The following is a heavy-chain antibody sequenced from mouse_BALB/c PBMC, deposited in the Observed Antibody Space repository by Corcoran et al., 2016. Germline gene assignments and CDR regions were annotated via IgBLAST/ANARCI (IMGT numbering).Heavy chain of an antibody. CDR3: ARWGITSVDYYAKDD. CDR1: GYTFTDYN. D-gene: IGHD1-1*01. J-gene: IGHJ4*01. Sequence: EVLLQQSGPELVKPGASVKIPCKASGYTFTDYNMDWVKQSHGKSLEWIGDINPNNGGTIYNQKFKGKGTLTVDKSSSTAYMELRSLTSEDTAVYYWARWGITSVDYYAKDDWGQGTAVTVSS. V-gene: IGHV1-18*01. CDR2: INPNNGGT.